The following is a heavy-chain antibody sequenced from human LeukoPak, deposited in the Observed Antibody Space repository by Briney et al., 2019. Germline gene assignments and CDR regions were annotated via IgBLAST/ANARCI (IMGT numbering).Heavy chain of an antibody. Sequence: GGSLSSSCAAPGSPFSSYALTWFGQAPGKGLEGAPAISGSGGSTYYADSVKGRFTTSRDNSKNTLYLQMNSLRAEDTAVYYCAKVPYSSGWYGRYYFDYWGQGTLVTVSS. CDR3: AKVPYSSGWYGRYYFDY. CDR1: GSPFSSYA. J-gene: IGHJ4*02. D-gene: IGHD6-19*01. CDR2: ISGSGGST. V-gene: IGHV3-23*01.